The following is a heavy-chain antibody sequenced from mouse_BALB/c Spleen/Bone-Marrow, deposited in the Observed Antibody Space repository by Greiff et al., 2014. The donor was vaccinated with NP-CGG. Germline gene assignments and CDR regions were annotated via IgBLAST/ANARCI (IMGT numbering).Heavy chain of an antibody. CDR2: IDPANGNT. J-gene: IGHJ4*01. V-gene: IGHV14-3*02. CDR1: GFNIKDTY. CDR3: ARDSPYAMDY. Sequence: VQLQQSGAELVKPGASVKLSCTASGFNIKDTYMHWVKQRPEQGLEWIGRIDPANGNTKYDPKFQGKATITADTSSNTAYLQLSSLASEDTAVYYCARDSPYAMDYWGQGTPVTVSS.